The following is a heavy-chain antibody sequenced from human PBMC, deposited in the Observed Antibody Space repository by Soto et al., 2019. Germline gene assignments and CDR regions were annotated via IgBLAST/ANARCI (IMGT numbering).Heavy chain of an antibody. Sequence: SETLSLTCAVSGGSISSSNWWSWVRQPPGKGLEWIGEIYHSGSTNYNPSLKSRVTISVDKSKNQFSLKLSSVTAADTAVYYCASSTNNYYGSGSRRVDYWGQGTLVTVSS. V-gene: IGHV4-4*02. CDR2: IYHSGST. D-gene: IGHD3-10*01. CDR3: ASSTNNYYGSGSRRVDY. CDR1: GGSISSSNW. J-gene: IGHJ4*02.